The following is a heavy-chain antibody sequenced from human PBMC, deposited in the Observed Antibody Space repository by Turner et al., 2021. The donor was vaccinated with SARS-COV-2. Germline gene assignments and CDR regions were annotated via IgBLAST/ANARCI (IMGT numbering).Heavy chain of an antibody. V-gene: IGHV3-74*01. D-gene: IGHD2-15*01. CDR1: GFTFSNYW. J-gene: IGHJ6*02. CDR3: ASGGSWIYVMDV. Sequence: EVQLVESGGGLVQPGGSLRLSCAASGFTFSNYWMHWVRQAPGKGLVGVSRINSDGSSKRYADSVKGRFTISRDNAKNTLYLQMNSLRAEDTAVYYCASGGSWIYVMDVWGQGTTVTVSS. CDR2: INSDGSSK.